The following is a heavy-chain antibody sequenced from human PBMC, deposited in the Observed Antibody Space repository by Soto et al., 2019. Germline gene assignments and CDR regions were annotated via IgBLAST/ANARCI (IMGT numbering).Heavy chain of an antibody. D-gene: IGHD5-12*01. CDR1: GFTFSSYA. Sequence: AGGSLRLSCAASGFTFSSYAMSWVRQAPGKGLDWVSAITGSGGSTYYADSVKGRFTISRDNSKNALYLQMNSLRAEDTAVYYCAKEGSGYVDYFQHWGQGSLVTVSS. CDR2: ITGSGGST. J-gene: IGHJ1*01. CDR3: AKEGSGYVDYFQH. V-gene: IGHV3-23*01.